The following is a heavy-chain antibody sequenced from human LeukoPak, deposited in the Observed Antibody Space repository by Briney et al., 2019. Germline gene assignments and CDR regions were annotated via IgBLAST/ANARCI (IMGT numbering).Heavy chain of an antibody. CDR1: GGSFSGYY. CDR2: INHSGST. Sequence: PSETLSLTCAVYGGSFSGYYWSWIRQPPGKGLEWIGEINHSGSTNYNPSLKSRVTISVDTSKNQFSLKLSSVTAADTAVYYCARHSSNYYGSGSYYRVKFDPWGQGTLVTVSS. V-gene: IGHV4-34*01. CDR3: ARHSSNYYGSGSYYRVKFDP. D-gene: IGHD3-10*01. J-gene: IGHJ5*02.